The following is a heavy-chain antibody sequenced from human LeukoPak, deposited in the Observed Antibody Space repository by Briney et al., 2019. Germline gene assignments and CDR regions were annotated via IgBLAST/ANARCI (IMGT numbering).Heavy chain of an antibody. CDR1: GYSFTGYW. V-gene: IGHV5-51*01. CDR2: IYPGDSDT. D-gene: IGHD6-19*01. J-gene: IGHJ4*02. Sequence: GESLKISCKGFGYSFTGYWIGWVRQMPGKGLEWMGVIYPGDSDTRYSPSFQGQVTISVDKSISTAYLQWSSLKASDTAMHYCARRYSSGWYFLDYWGQGTLVTVSS. CDR3: ARRYSSGWYFLDY.